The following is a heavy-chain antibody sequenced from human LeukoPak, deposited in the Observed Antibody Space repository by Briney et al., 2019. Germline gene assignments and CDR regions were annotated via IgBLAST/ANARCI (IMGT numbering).Heavy chain of an antibody. J-gene: IGHJ4*02. CDR2: ISGSGGST. V-gene: IGHV3-23*01. CDR3: ARGSRFDSSGYYYYFDY. CDR1: GFTFSSCA. Sequence: PGGSLRLSCAASGFTFSSCAMSWVRQAPGKGLEWVSAISGSGGSTYYTDSVKGRFTISRDNSNSTLYLQMNSLRAEDTAAYYCARGSRFDSSGYYYYFDYWGQGTLVTVSS. D-gene: IGHD3-22*01.